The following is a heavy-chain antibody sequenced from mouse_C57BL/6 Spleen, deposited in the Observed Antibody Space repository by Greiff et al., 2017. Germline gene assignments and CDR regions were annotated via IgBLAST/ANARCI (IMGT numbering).Heavy chain of an antibody. V-gene: IGHV1-18*01. D-gene: IGHD1-1*01. Sequence: VQLQQSGPELVKPGASVKIPCKASGYTFTDYNMDWVKQSHGKSLEWIGDINPNNGGTIYNQKFKGKATLTVDKSSSTAYMELRSLTSEDTAVYYCARLDYYYGSTPLYAMDYWGQGTSVTVSS. CDR3: ARLDYYYGSTPLYAMDY. J-gene: IGHJ4*01. CDR2: INPNNGGT. CDR1: GYTFTDYN.